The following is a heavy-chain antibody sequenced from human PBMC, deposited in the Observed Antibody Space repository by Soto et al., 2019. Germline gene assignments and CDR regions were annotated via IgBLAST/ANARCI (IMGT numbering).Heavy chain of an antibody. Sequence: EVQLVESGGGLVKPGGSLRLSCADSGFSCRTTWMAWVRQATGKGLEWVGRIKSKSAGETTDYAEPVKGRFTSSRDESKDTLYLHMDSLETGATAVYYCSSGSPFSGSVFDYWGQGTLVTVSS. CDR1: GFSCRTTW. CDR2: IKSKSAGETT. J-gene: IGHJ4*02. V-gene: IGHV3-15*05. CDR3: SSGSPFSGSVFDY. D-gene: IGHD1-26*01.